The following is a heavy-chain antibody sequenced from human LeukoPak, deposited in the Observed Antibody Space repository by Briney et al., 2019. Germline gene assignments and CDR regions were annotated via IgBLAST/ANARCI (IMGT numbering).Heavy chain of an antibody. CDR1: GFTFSSYG. V-gene: IGHV3-33*06. CDR3: AKELMTTVTPFDY. J-gene: IGHJ4*02. CDR2: IWYDGSNK. Sequence: GGSLRLSCAASGFTFSSYGMHWVRQAPGKGLEWVAVIWYDGSNKYYADSVKGRFTISRDNSKNTLYLQMNSLRAEDTAVYYCAKELMTTVTPFDYWGQGTLVTVSS. D-gene: IGHD4-17*01.